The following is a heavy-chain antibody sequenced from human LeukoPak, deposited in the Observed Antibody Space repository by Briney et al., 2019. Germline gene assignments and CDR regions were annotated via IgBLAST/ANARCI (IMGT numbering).Heavy chain of an antibody. CDR1: GGSFSGYY. CDR3: ARGSTTVTTSHFDY. V-gene: IGHV4-34*01. D-gene: IGHD4-17*01. CDR2: INHSGST. J-gene: IGHJ4*02. Sequence: SETLSLTCAVYGGSFSGYYWSWLRQPPGKGLEWIGEINHSGSTNYNPSLKSRVTISVDTSKNQFSLKLSSVTAADTAVYYCARGSTTVTTSHFDYWGQGTLVTVSS.